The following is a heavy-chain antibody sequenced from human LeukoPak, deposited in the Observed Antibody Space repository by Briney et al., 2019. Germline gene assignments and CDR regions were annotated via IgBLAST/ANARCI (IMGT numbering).Heavy chain of an antibody. CDR1: GYTFTGCY. V-gene: IGHV1-2*02. J-gene: IGHJ4*02. Sequence: GASVKVSCKASGYTFTGCYMHWVRQAPGQGLEWMGWINPNSGGTNYAQKFQGRVTMTRDTSISTAYMELSRLRSDDTAVYYCARARGRYYDSSVSYWGQGTLVTVSS. D-gene: IGHD3-22*01. CDR3: ARARGRYYDSSVSY. CDR2: INPNSGGT.